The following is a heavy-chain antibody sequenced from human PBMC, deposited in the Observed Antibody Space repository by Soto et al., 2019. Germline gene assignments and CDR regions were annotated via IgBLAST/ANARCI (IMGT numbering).Heavy chain of an antibody. CDR3: ARSDGRY. Sequence: PSETLSLTCAVYGGSFSGYYWSWIRQPPGKGLEWIGEINHSGSTNYNPSLKSRVTISVDTSKNQFSLKLSSVTAADTAVYYCARSDGRYWGQGNLVTVSS. V-gene: IGHV4-34*01. CDR1: GGSFSGYY. J-gene: IGHJ4*02. CDR2: INHSGST.